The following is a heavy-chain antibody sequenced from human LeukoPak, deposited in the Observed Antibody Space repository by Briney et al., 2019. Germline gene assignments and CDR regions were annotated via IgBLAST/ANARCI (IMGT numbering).Heavy chain of an antibody. CDR3: ARAPYCSRTSCYRGWFDP. J-gene: IGHJ5*02. CDR1: GYTFTGYY. D-gene: IGHD2-2*01. V-gene: IGHV1-2*02. Sequence: ASVKVSCKASGYTFTGYYMHWVRQAPGQGLEWMGWINPNSGGTNYAQKFQGRVTMTRDTSISTAYMELSRLRSDDTAVYYCARAPYCSRTSCYRGWFDPWGQGTLVTVSS. CDR2: INPNSGGT.